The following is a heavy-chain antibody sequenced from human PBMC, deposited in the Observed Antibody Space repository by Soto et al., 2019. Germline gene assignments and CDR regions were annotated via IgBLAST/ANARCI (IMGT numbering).Heavy chain of an antibody. J-gene: IGHJ3*02. Sequence: GESLKISCKGSGRTFINHWIAWGRQMPGKGLEWMGIIYPGDSDARYSPSFAGQVTISVDKSVTTAYLHWSSLEASDSAVYYCERQGEMAATPADAFDIWGQGTLVTVSS. CDR3: ERQGEMAATPADAFDI. V-gene: IGHV5-51*01. D-gene: IGHD6-19*01. CDR1: GRTFINHW. CDR2: IYPGDSDA.